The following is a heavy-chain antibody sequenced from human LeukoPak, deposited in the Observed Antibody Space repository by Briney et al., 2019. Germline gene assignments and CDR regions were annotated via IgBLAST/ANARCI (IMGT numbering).Heavy chain of an antibody. CDR1: GYTFTSYG. V-gene: IGHV1-18*01. CDR3: ARDDSSGWYVATFDY. CDR2: ISAYNGNT. D-gene: IGHD6-19*01. J-gene: IGHJ4*02. Sequence: ASVKVSCKASGYTFTSYGISWVRQAPGQGLEWMGWISAYNGNTNYAQKLQGRVTMTTDTSTSTAYMELRSLRSDDTAVYYCARDDSSGWYVATFDYWGQGTLVTVSS.